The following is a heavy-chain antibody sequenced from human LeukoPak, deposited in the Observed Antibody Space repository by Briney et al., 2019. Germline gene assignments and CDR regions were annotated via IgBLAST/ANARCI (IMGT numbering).Heavy chain of an antibody. CDR2: ISGSGGST. V-gene: IGHV3-23*01. CDR3: AKDLDSSGYFTLPYYYYGMDV. J-gene: IGHJ6*02. D-gene: IGHD3-22*01. Sequence: GGSLRLSCAASGFTFSSYAMSWVRQAPGKGLEWVSAISGSGGSTYYADSVKGRFTISRDNSKNTLYLQMNSLRAEDTAVYYCAKDLDSSGYFTLPYYYYGMDVWGQGTTVTVSS. CDR1: GFTFSSYA.